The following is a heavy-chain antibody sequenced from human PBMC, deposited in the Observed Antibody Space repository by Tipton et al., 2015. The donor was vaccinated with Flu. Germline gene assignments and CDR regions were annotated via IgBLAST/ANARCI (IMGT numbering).Heavy chain of an antibody. D-gene: IGHD5-24*01. Sequence: SLRLSCAASGFILSNFWMSWVRQAPGKGLEWVANINQGGSEKYSVDSVKGRFTITRDNANNSLYLQMHSLRAEDTAVYYCATVNGYHQGRSWYFDVWGRGTLVTVSS. CDR1: GFILSNFW. J-gene: IGHJ2*01. CDR3: ATVNGYHQGRSWYFDV. V-gene: IGHV3-7*01. CDR2: INQGGSEK.